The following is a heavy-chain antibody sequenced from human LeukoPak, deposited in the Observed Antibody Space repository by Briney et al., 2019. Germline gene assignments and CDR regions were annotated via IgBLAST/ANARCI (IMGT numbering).Heavy chain of an antibody. CDR1: GYTFTGYY. CDR3: ARDYLYSSSSVDWFDP. Sequence: ASVKVSCKASGYTFTGYYMHWVRQAPGQGLEWMGWINPNSGGTNYAQKFQGRVTMTRDTSISTAYMELSRLRSDDMAVYYCARDYLYSSSSVDWFDPWGQGTLVTVSS. V-gene: IGHV1-2*02. CDR2: INPNSGGT. J-gene: IGHJ5*02. D-gene: IGHD6-6*01.